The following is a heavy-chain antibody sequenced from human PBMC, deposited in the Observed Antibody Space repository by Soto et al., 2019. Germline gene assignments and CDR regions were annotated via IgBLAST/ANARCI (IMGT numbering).Heavy chain of an antibody. CDR1: GYTFTNYA. V-gene: IGHV1-3*01. CDR2: INAGNGNT. Sequence: GASGKVSCKASGYTFTNYAMHWVRQAPGQRLEWMGWINAGNGNTKYSQKFQGRVTITRDTSASTAYMDLSSLRSEDTAVYYCARGPGGPDGPGDYWGQGTPVTVPQ. J-gene: IGHJ4*02. CDR3: ARGPGGPDGPGDY. D-gene: IGHD2-15*01.